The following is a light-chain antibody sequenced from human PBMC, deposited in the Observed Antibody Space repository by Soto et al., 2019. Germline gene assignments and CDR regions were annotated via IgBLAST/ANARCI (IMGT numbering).Light chain of an antibody. V-gene: IGKV3-11*01. J-gene: IGKJ4*01. Sequence: EIVMTQSPATLSVSPGGRATLSCRASQSISDTLAWYQQKPGQAPRLLIYNASQRATGIPARFTGSGSGTDFTLTIRSLGPEDFAVYYCQQRYNWPPLTFGGGTKVDI. CDR1: QSISDT. CDR2: NAS. CDR3: QQRYNWPPLT.